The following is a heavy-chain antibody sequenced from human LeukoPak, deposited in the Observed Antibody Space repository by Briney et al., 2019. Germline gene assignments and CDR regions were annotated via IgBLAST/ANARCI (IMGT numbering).Heavy chain of an antibody. V-gene: IGHV1-2*02. CDR2: INPNSGGT. CDR3: ARPRITIFASAFDI. CDR1: GYTFTGYY. D-gene: IGHD3-3*01. J-gene: IGHJ3*02. Sequence: ASVKVSCKASGYTFTGYYMHWVRQAPGQGLEWMGWINPNSGGTNYAQKFQGRVTMTRDTSISTAYMELSRLRSDDTAVYYCARPRITIFASAFDIWGQGTMVTVSS.